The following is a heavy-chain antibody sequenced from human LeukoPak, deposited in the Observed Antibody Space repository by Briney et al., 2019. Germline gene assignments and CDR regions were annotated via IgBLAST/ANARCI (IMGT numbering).Heavy chain of an antibody. CDR1: GYTFTGYY. V-gene: IGHV1-2*02. CDR2: INPENGGT. Sequence: ASVKVSRKASGYTFTGYYIHWVRQAPGQGLEWMGGINPENGGTNYAQKFQGRVTMTRDTSISTVYMELSRLTSDDTAVYYCARVPTPVASKWFDPWGQGTLVTVSP. J-gene: IGHJ5*02. CDR3: ARVPTPVASKWFDP.